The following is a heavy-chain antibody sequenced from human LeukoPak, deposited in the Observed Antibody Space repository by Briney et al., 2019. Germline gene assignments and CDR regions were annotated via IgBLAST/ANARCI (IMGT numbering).Heavy chain of an antibody. D-gene: IGHD3-10*01. Sequence: PSETLSLTCAVYGGSFSGYYWSWIRQPPGKGLEWIGEINHSGSPNYNPSLKSRDTISIDTSKNQFSLKLSPVTAADTAVYYCARDLSDYYGSGSYRPIDAFDIWGQGTMVTVSS. CDR2: INHSGSP. V-gene: IGHV4-34*01. CDR1: GGSFSGYY. CDR3: ARDLSDYYGSGSYRPIDAFDI. J-gene: IGHJ3*02.